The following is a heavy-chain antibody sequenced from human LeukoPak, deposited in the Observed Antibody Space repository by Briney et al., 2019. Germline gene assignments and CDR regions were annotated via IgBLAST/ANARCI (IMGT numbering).Heavy chain of an antibody. J-gene: IGHJ4*02. Sequence: GGSLRLSCASSGFTFSSYAMSWVRQAPGKGLEWVSAISGSGGSTYYADSVKGRFTISRDNSKNTLYLQMNSLRAEDTAVYYCAISYDYVWGSYPPDYWGQGTLVTVSS. V-gene: IGHV3-23*01. CDR2: ISGSGGST. D-gene: IGHD3-16*02. CDR3: AISYDYVWGSYPPDY. CDR1: GFTFSSYA.